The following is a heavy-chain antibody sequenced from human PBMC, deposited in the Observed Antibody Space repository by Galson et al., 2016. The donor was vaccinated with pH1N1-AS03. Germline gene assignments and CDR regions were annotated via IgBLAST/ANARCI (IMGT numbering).Heavy chain of an antibody. CDR2: IRYDGSNK. CDR3: ARDPDSVAGTSLDWYFDL. V-gene: IGHV3-30*02. D-gene: IGHD6-19*01. Sequence: SLRLSCATSRFTFSTYGMHWIRQAPGKGLEWVTFIRYDGSNKYYADSVKGRFTISRDNSKNTLYLQMNSLRAEDTAVYYCARDPDSVAGTSLDWYFDLWGRGTLVTVSS. CDR1: RFTFSTYG. J-gene: IGHJ2*01.